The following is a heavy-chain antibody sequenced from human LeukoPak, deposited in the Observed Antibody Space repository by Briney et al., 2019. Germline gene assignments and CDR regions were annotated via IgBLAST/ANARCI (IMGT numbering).Heavy chain of an antibody. CDR3: ARPSWGSSWYNY. CDR2: INHSGST. CDR1: GGSFSGYY. D-gene: IGHD6-13*01. Sequence: SETLSLTCAVYGGSFSGYYWSWIRQPPGKGLEWIGEINHSGSTNYNPSLKSRVTISVDTSKNQFSLELSSVTAADTAVYYCARPSWGSSWYNYWGQGTLVTVSS. V-gene: IGHV4-34*01. J-gene: IGHJ4*02.